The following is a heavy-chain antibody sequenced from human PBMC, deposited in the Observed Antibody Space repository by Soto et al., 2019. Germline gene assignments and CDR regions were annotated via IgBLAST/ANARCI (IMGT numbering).Heavy chain of an antibody. CDR1: GFTFSSYA. J-gene: IGHJ6*02. D-gene: IGHD3-3*01. Sequence: GGSLRLSCAASGFTFSSYAMSWVRQAPGKGLEWVSAISGSDGSTYYTDSVKGRFTISRDNSKNTLYLQMNSLRAEDTAVYYCSKVHSIFGVVIMGSYGMDVWGQGTTVTVSS. CDR3: SKVHSIFGVVIMGSYGMDV. CDR2: ISGSDGST. V-gene: IGHV3-23*01.